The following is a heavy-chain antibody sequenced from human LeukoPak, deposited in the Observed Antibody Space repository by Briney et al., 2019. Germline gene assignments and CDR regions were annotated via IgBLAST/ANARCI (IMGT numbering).Heavy chain of an antibody. J-gene: IGHJ4*02. CDR3: ARGQGNDLDY. CDR2: ISSSGSTI. Sequence: GGSLRLSCAASGFTFNTYSMNWVRQAPGKGLEWVSYISSSGSTIYYADSVKGRFTISRDNAKNSLYLQMNSLRAEDTAVYYCARGQGNDLDYWGQGTLVTVSS. D-gene: IGHD1-1*01. V-gene: IGHV3-48*01. CDR1: GFTFNTYS.